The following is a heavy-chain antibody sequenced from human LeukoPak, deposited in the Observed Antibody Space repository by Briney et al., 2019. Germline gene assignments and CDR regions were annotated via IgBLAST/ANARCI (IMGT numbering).Heavy chain of an antibody. D-gene: IGHD5-12*01. CDR3: ASLMATTNYYYYYGMDV. CDR1: GFTFSSYE. V-gene: IGHV3-48*03. CDR2: ISSSGSTI. Sequence: GGSLRLSCAASGFTFSSYEMNWVRQAPGKGLEWVSYISSSGSTIYYADSVKGRFTISRDNAKSSLYLQMNSLRAEDTAVYYCASLMATTNYYYYYGMDVWGQGTTVTVSS. J-gene: IGHJ6*02.